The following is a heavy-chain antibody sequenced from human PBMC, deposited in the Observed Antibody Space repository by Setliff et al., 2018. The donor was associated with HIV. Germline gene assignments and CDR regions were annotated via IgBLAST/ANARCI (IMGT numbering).Heavy chain of an antibody. V-gene: IGHV1-69*02. J-gene: IGHJ3*02. CDR2: IIPILGIA. CDR3: ARSAYYYDSSGSGI. Sequence: ASVKVSCKASGYTFTGNYIHWVRQAPGQGLEWMGRIIPILGIANYAQKFQGRVTITADKSTSTAYMELSSLRSEDTAVYYCARSAYYYDSSGSGIWGQGTMVTVSS. D-gene: IGHD3-22*01. CDR1: GYTFTGNY.